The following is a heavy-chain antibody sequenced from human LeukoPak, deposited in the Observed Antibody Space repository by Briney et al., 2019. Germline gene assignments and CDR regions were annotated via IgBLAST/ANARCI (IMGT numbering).Heavy chain of an antibody. J-gene: IGHJ4*02. Sequence: SETLSLTCSVSGYSLSSGYYWGWIRQPPGKGLEWIGSIYHSGDTSYNPSLKSRVTTSVDTSKNQFSLILSSVTAADTAVYFCARSFSSSSPFEYWGQGSLVTVSS. CDR3: ARSFSSSSPFEY. CDR2: IYHSGDT. D-gene: IGHD6-13*01. CDR1: GYSLSSGYY. V-gene: IGHV4-38-2*02.